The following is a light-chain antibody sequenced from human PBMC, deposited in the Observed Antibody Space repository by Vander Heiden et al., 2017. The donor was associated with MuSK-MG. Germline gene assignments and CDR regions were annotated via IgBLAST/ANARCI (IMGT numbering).Light chain of an antibody. CDR2: DVI. J-gene: IGLJ2*01. Sequence: QSALTQPASVAGSPGPSITISCTGTSSDIGDYNFVSWYQQHPGRAPRLIIFDVIQRPSGLSDRFSAAKSGYTASLTISGLLAEDEAHYYCSSYSETGNPVIFGGGTKLTVL. CDR3: SSYSETGNPVI. CDR1: SSDIGDYNF. V-gene: IGLV2-14*03.